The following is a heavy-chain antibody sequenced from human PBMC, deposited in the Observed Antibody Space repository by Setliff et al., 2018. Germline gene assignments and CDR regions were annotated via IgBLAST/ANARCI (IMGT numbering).Heavy chain of an antibody. CDR2: IYHSGKT. D-gene: IGHD6-19*01. CDR3: ARLLAGTGGFFYYGVDV. CDR1: GYSISSGYF. J-gene: IGHJ6*01. Sequence: TLSLTCAVSGYSISSGYFWGWIRQPPGKGLEWIGSIYHSGKTYYNPSLKSRVTLSVDTSKNQFSLKLSSVTAADTAVYYCARLLAGTGGFFYYGVDVWG. V-gene: IGHV4-38-2*01.